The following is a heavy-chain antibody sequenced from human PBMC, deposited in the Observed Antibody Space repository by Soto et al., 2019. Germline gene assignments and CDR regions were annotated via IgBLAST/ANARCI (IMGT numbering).Heavy chain of an antibody. Sequence: EVQLVESGGGLVKRWGSLRLSCATSGFIFTSYSMVWVRLAPGKGLEWVASMNSGSDSIFYSDSVKGRFPVSRDNAKNSVFLHMNNLGADDTAVYFCARDRSADRFVQYFQHWGQGTQVTVSS. J-gene: IGHJ1*01. V-gene: IGHV3-21*01. D-gene: IGHD6-19*01. CDR2: MNSGSDSI. CDR1: GFIFTSYS. CDR3: ARDRSADRFVQYFQH.